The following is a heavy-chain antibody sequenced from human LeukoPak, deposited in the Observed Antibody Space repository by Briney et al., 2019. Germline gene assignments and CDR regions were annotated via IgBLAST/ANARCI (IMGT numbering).Heavy chain of an antibody. Sequence: PGGSLRLSCAASGFTFSSYAMSWVRQAPGKGLEWVSAISGSGGSTYYADSVKGRFTISRDNSKNTLYLQMNSLRAEDTAVYYCAKGWRRDGYNGRFDYWGQGTLVRLSS. V-gene: IGHV3-23*01. CDR3: AKGWRRDGYNGRFDY. J-gene: IGHJ4*02. D-gene: IGHD5-24*01. CDR1: GFTFSSYA. CDR2: ISGSGGST.